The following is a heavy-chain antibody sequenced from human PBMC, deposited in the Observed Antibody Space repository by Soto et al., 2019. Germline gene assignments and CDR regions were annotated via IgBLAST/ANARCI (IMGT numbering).Heavy chain of an antibody. CDR3: ARGPGYIAGWRTFDF. D-gene: IGHD6-19*01. V-gene: IGHV4-61*08. Sequence: VLLQESGPGLLRPSETLSLTCTVSDDSFRGADYYWSWIRQPLGKGPDWIGYTYYNGDTKYNPALKSRVTLSVDTSKNQFSLRLSSVTAADTAVYFCARGPGYIAGWRTFDFWGRGILVTVSS. J-gene: IGHJ4*02. CDR1: DDSFRGADYY. CDR2: TYYNGDT.